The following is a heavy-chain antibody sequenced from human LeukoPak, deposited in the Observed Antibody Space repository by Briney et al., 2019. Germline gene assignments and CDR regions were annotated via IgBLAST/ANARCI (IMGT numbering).Heavy chain of an antibody. D-gene: IGHD5-12*01. CDR2: IYYSGST. V-gene: IGHV4-39*01. CDR1: GGSISSSSYY. J-gene: IGHJ4*02. Sequence: SETLSLTCTVSGGSISSSSYYWGWIRQPPGKGLEWIGSIYYSGSTYYNPSLKSRVTISVDTSKNQFSLKLSSVTAADTAVYYCASVRVSGYDEGSYYFDYWGQGTLVTVSS. CDR3: ASVRVSGYDEGSYYFDY.